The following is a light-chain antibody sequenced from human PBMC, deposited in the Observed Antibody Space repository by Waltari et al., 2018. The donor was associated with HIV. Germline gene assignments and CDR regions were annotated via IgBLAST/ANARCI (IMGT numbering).Light chain of an antibody. CDR1: SSNLGNHY. CDR3: GTWDSSLSAWV. J-gene: IGLJ3*02. CDR2: DKN. Sequence: QSVLTQPPSVSAAPGQKVTISCSGSSSNLGNHYVPWYPHLPGTAPKLLIYDKNKRPSGIPDRFSGSKSGTSATLGVTGLQTGDEADYYCGTWDSSLSAWVFGGGTKLTVL. V-gene: IGLV1-51*01.